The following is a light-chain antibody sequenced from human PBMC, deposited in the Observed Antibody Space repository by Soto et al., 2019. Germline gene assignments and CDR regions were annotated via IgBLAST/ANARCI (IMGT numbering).Light chain of an antibody. V-gene: IGKV3-11*01. CDR3: QHRSNWPRT. J-gene: IGKJ1*01. CDR1: QSVSSY. CDR2: DAS. Sequence: EIVLTQSPATLSLSPGERATLSCRASQSVSSYLAWYQQKPGQAHRLLIYDASNRATGIPARFSGSGSGTDFTLTISSLEPEDFAVYYCQHRSNWPRTFGQGTKVEIK.